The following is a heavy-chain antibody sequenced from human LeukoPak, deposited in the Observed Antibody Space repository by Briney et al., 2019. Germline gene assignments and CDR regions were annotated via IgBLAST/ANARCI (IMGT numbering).Heavy chain of an antibody. Sequence: ASVKVSCKASGYTFTSYGISWVRQAPGQGLEWMGWISAYSGNTNYAQKLQGRVTMTTDTSTSTAYMELRSLRSDDTAVYYCARAGYCSSTSCYHQPNNWFDPWGQGTLVTVSS. J-gene: IGHJ5*02. D-gene: IGHD2-2*01. CDR1: GYTFTSYG. V-gene: IGHV1-18*01. CDR2: ISAYSGNT. CDR3: ARAGYCSSTSCYHQPNNWFDP.